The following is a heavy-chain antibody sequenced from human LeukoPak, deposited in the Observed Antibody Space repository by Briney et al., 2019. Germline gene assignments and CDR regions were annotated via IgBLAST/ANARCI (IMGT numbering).Heavy chain of an antibody. CDR3: ARGDDFWSGYYTGLDY. Sequence: GGSLRLSCTASEITFSNYNMNWVRQTPGKGLEWVSSISSSTTYIYYADSVKGRFTISRDNSKNTLYLQMNSLRAEDTAVYYSARGDDFWSGYYTGLDYWGQGTLVTVSS. V-gene: IGHV3-21*01. D-gene: IGHD3-3*01. J-gene: IGHJ4*02. CDR2: ISSSTTYI. CDR1: EITFSNYN.